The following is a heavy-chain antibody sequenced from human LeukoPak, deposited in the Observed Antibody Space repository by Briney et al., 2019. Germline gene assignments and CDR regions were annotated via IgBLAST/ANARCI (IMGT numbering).Heavy chain of an antibody. V-gene: IGHV4-59*01. D-gene: IGHD5-12*01. CDR3: ARGGSGYDSFYYYGMDV. CDR2: IQYSGST. Sequence: SETLSLTCTVSGGSISRFYWSWIRQPPGKGLEWIGYIQYSGSTNYNPSLKSRVTISLDTSRNQFSLKLSSVTAADTAVYYCARGGSGYDSFYYYGMDVWGQGTTVTVSS. J-gene: IGHJ6*02. CDR1: GGSISRFY.